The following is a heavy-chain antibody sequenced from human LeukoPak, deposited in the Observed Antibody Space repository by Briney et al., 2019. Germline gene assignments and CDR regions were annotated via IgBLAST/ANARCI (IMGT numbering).Heavy chain of an antibody. Sequence: ASVKVSCKASGYTFTSYGISWVRQAPGQGLEWMGWISAYNGNTNYAQKFQGRVTITADESTSTAYMELSSLRSEDTAVYYCARDLGYCSSTSCPIDAFDIWGQGTMVTVSS. CDR3: ARDLGYCSSTSCPIDAFDI. D-gene: IGHD2-2*01. CDR2: ISAYNGNT. CDR1: GYTFTSYG. J-gene: IGHJ3*02. V-gene: IGHV1-18*01.